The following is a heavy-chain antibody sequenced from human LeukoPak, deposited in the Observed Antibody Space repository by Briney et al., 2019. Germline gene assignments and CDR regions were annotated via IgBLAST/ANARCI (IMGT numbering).Heavy chain of an antibody. J-gene: IGHJ4*02. CDR3: ARSRGPPKNFDY. Sequence: ASVKVSCKASGYTFPSYGISWVRQAPGQGLEWMGRINPNSGDTNSAQKFQGRVTMTRDTSVSTAYMELSRLRSDDTAVYYCARSRGPPKNFDYWGQGTLVTVSS. D-gene: IGHD2-2*01. V-gene: IGHV1-2*06. CDR1: GYTFPSYG. CDR2: INPNSGDT.